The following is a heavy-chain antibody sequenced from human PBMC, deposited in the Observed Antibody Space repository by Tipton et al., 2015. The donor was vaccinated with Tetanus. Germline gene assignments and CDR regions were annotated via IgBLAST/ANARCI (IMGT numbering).Heavy chain of an antibody. CDR1: GGSLRSGDYQ. CDR3: ARDRGFTTYNYFDP. V-gene: IGHV4-61*08. CDR2: ISPSGRT. Sequence: TLSLTCSVSGGSLRSGDYQWNWIRQPPGKGLEWLAYISPSGRTNSNYSLKSRITISQDKSKNQFSLNLRSVAAADTAVYYCARDRGFTTYNYFDPWGQGTLVTVSS. J-gene: IGHJ5*02. D-gene: IGHD5-24*01.